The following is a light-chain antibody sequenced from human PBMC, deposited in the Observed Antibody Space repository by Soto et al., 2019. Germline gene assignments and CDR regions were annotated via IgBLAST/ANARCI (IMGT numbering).Light chain of an antibody. V-gene: IGLV2-14*03. Sequence: QSALTQPASVSGSPGQSITISCTGASSDVGGYNYVSWYQQHPGKAPKLMIYDVSNRPSGVSNRFSGSESDNTASLTISGLQGEDEADYYCSSYTISSVVFGGGTKLTVL. CDR2: DVS. CDR1: SSDVGGYNY. J-gene: IGLJ2*01. CDR3: SSYTISSVV.